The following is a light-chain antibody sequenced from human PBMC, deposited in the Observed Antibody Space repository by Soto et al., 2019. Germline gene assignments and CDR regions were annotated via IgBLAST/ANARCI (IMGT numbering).Light chain of an antibody. CDR3: QSYDSSLTSWV. V-gene: IGLV1-40*01. CDR2: GNS. CDR1: SSNIGAGYD. Sequence: QSVLTQPPSVSGAPGQRVTISCTERSSNIGAGYDVHWYQQLPGTAPKLLIYGNSNRPSGVPDRFSGSKSGTSASLAITGLQAEDEAEYYCQSYDSSLTSWVFGGGTKLTVL. J-gene: IGLJ3*02.